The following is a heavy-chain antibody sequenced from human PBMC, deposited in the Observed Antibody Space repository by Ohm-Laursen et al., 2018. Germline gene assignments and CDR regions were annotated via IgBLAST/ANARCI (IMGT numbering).Heavy chain of an antibody. CDR2: MNPNSGNT. Sequence: EASVKVSCKASGYTFTSYDINWVRQATGQGLEWMGWMNPNSGNTGYAQKFQGRVTITADESTSTAYMELSSLRSEDTAVYYCASGAPTGNFDYWGQGTLVTVSS. V-gene: IGHV1-8*01. CDR1: GYTFTSYD. CDR3: ASGAPTGNFDY. J-gene: IGHJ4*02.